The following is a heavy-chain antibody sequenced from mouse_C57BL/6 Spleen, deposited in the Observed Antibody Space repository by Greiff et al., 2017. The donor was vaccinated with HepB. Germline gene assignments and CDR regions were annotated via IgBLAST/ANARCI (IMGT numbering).Heavy chain of an antibody. CDR2: IDPSDSYT. CDR3: ARNGGAVDY. Sequence: VQLQQPGAELVMPGASVKLSCKASGYTFTSYWMHWVKQRPGQGLEWIGEIDPSDSYTNYNQKFKGKSTLTVDKSSSTAYMQLSSLTSEDSAVYYCARNGGAVDYWGQGTPVTVSA. CDR1: GYTFTSYW. J-gene: IGHJ4*01. V-gene: IGHV1-69*01.